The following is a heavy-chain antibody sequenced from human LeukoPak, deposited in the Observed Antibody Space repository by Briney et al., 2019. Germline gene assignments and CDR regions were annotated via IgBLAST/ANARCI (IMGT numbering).Heavy chain of an antibody. D-gene: IGHD5-12*01. Sequence: GGSLRLSCAASGFTFSSYSMNWVRQAPGKGLEWVSSISSSSSYIYYADSVKGRFTISRDNAKNSLYLQMSSLRAEDTAVYYCAKVATEGYYFDYWGQGTLVTVSS. CDR1: GFTFSSYS. V-gene: IGHV3-21*01. J-gene: IGHJ4*02. CDR3: AKVATEGYYFDY. CDR2: ISSSSSYI.